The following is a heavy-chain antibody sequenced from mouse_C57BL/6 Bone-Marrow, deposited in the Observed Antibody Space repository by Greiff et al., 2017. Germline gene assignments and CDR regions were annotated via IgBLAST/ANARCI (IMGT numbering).Heavy chain of an antibody. CDR1: GFTFNTYA. V-gene: IGHV10-3*01. J-gene: IGHJ2*01. CDR2: IRSKSSNYAT. Sequence: EVQRVESGGGLVQPKGSLKLSCAASGFTFNTYAMHWVRPAPGKGLEWVARIRSKSSNYATYYAVSVKDRFTISRDDSQSMLYLQMNNLKAEDTARYYCVRDLWDYFDYWGQGTTLTVSS. CDR3: VRDLWDYFDY. D-gene: IGHD6-2*01.